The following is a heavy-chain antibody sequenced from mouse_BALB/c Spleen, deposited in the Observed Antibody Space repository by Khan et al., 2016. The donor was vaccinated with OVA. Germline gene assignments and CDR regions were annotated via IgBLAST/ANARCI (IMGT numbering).Heavy chain of an antibody. V-gene: IGHV3-2*02. CDR1: GYAITSDYA. J-gene: IGHJ2*01. CDR2: IKYSGST. D-gene: IGHD1-1*01. CDR3: ARSGTISTVVVTDFDF. Sequence: EVKLEESGPGLVKPSQSLSLTCTVTGYAITSDYAWNWIRQFPGNKLEWMVYIKYSGSTSYNPSLKSRISITRDTSKNQFFLQLNSVTNEDTATYYCARSGTISTVVVTDFDFWGQGTTLTVSS.